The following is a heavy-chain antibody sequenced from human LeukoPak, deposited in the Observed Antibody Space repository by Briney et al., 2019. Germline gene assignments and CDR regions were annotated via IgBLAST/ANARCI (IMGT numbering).Heavy chain of an antibody. J-gene: IGHJ4*02. CDR2: ISAYNGNT. CDR3: ARDIPHTTRYDYVWGCYRYFDY. D-gene: IGHD3-16*02. V-gene: IGHV1-18*04. CDR1: GYTFTGYY. Sequence: ASVKVSCKASGYTFTGYYMHWVRQAPGQGLEWMGWISAYNGNTNYAQKLQGRVTMTTDTSTSTAYMELRSLRSDDTAVYYCARDIPHTTRYDYVWGCYRYFDYWGQGTLVTVSS.